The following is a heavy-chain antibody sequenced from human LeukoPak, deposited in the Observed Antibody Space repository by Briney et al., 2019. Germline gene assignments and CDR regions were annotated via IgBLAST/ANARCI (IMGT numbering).Heavy chain of an antibody. CDR3: AKAGGSYTPRDYYYYMDV. Sequence: QPGGSLRLSCAASGFTFRNYDIHWIRQAPGKGLEWVSDISGSGGSTYYADSVKGRFTISRDNSKNTLYLQMNSLRAEDTAIYYCAKAGGSYTPRDYYYYMDVWGKGTTVTVSS. J-gene: IGHJ6*03. V-gene: IGHV3-23*01. D-gene: IGHD1-26*01. CDR2: ISGSGGST. CDR1: GFTFRNYD.